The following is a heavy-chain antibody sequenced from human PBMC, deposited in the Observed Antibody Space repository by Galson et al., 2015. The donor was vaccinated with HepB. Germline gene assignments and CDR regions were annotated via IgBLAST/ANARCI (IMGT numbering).Heavy chain of an antibody. D-gene: IGHD3-10*01. J-gene: IGHJ4*02. CDR2: MSSSGTDI. Sequence: SLRLYCAVSGFTSSRYHMNWVRQAPGKGLEWVSFMSSSGTDIRYADSVEGRFTISRDSAKNSLSLQMNSLRAEDTAVYYCARQGPRGDLDCWGQGTLVTVSS. V-gene: IGHV3-21*01. CDR1: GFTSSRYH. CDR3: ARQGPRGDLDC.